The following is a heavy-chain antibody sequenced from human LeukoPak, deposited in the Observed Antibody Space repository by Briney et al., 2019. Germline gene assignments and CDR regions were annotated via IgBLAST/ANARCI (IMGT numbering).Heavy chain of an antibody. CDR3: ARVNYDFWSGYPYYFDY. J-gene: IGHJ4*02. CDR2: IYYSGST. V-gene: IGHV4-39*07. CDR1: GGSISSSSYY. Sequence: PSETLSLTCTVSGGSISSSSYYWGWIRQPPGKGLEWIGSIYYSGSTYYNPSLKSRVTISVDTSKNQFSLKLSSVTAADTAVYYCARVNYDFWSGYPYYFDYWGQGTLVTVSS. D-gene: IGHD3-3*01.